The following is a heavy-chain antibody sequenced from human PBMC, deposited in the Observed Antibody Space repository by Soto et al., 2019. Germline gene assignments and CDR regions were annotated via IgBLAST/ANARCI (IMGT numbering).Heavy chain of an antibody. V-gene: IGHV1-2*02. CDR3: VYYCAKSNHGGDDYFQYGLDV. J-gene: IGHJ6*02. D-gene: IGHD2-21*02. Sequence: XAVKVSCNASGYRLTGYGVRWVRQAPGQGLQWMGWINPKSGATDYAQKFQCRVTMTREMSTNTAYLELSGLRSDDTADDTAVYYCAKSNHGGDDYFQYGLDVWGQGTTVTVSS. CDR2: INPKSGAT. CDR1: GYRLTGYG.